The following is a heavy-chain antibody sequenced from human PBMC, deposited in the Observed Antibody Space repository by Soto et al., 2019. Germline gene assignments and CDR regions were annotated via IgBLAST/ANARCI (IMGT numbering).Heavy chain of an antibody. CDR3: TTGDCSSTSCYGPQGYYYGMDV. Sequence: PGGSLRLSCAASGFTFSNAWMNWVRQAPGKGLEWVGRIKSKTDGGTTDYAAPVKGKFTISRDDSKNTLYLQMNSLKTEDTAVYYCTTGDCSSTSCYGPQGYYYGMDVWGQGTTVTVSS. CDR1: GFTFSNAW. CDR2: IKSKTDGGTT. V-gene: IGHV3-15*07. J-gene: IGHJ6*02. D-gene: IGHD2-2*01.